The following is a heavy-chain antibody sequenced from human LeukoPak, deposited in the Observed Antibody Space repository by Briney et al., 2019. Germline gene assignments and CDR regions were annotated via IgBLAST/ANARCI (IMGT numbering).Heavy chain of an antibody. J-gene: IGHJ4*02. V-gene: IGHV1-18*04. CDR2: ISGYSGNA. D-gene: IGHD6-19*01. Sequence: ASVKVSCKASGYSFTSYGISWVRQAPGQGPEWMGWISGYSGNANYAQRLQGRVTMTTDTSTSTAYMELRSLRSDDTAVYYCARTAGYSSGWFDYWGQGTLVTVSS. CDR3: ARTAGYSSGWFDY. CDR1: GYSFTSYG.